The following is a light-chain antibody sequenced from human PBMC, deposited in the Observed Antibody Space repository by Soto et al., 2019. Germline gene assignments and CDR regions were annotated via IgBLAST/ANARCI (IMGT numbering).Light chain of an antibody. J-gene: IGLJ1*01. CDR3: CSYAGSPYV. CDR1: SSDVGGYNY. Sequence: QSALTQPRSVSGSPGQLVTISCTGTSSDVGGYNYVSWYQHHPGKAPKLMIYDVSKRPSGVPDRFSGSKSGNTASLTISGLQAEDEADYYCCSYAGSPYVFGTGTKVTVL. V-gene: IGLV2-11*01. CDR2: DVS.